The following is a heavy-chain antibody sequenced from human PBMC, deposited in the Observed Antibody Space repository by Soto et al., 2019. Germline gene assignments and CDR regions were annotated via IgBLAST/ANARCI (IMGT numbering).Heavy chain of an antibody. CDR3: ARDGGSTPQNVWFDP. CDR2: IYYSGST. Sequence: QVQLQESGPGLVKPSQTLSLTCTVSGGSISSGGYYWSWIRQHPGKVLEWIGYIYYSGSTYYNPSLKSRVTISVDTSKNQFSLKLSSVTAADTAVYYCARDGGSTPQNVWFDPWGQGTLVTVSS. D-gene: IGHD6-13*01. CDR1: GGSISSGGYY. J-gene: IGHJ5*02. V-gene: IGHV4-31*03.